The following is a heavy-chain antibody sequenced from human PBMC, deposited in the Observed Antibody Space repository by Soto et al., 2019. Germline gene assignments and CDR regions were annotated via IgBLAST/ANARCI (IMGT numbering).Heavy chain of an antibody. CDR1: GFTFSSYA. D-gene: IGHD2-2*01. J-gene: IGHJ4*02. CDR3: ARGYCSRPSCSHFDC. CDR2: MSYDGSNK. Sequence: PGGSLRLSCPASGFTFSSYAVHWVRQAPGKGLEWVAVMSYDGSNKYYADSVKGRFTISSDNSKNTLYLQMNSLGTEDTAVYYCARGYCSRPSCSHFDCWGQGTLVTVSS. V-gene: IGHV3-30-3*01.